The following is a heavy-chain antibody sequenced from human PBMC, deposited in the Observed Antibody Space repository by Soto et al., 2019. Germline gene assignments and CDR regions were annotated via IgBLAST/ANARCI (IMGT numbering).Heavy chain of an antibody. CDR2: ISPYNGKT. CDR1: GYTFISYG. D-gene: IGHD6-13*01. V-gene: IGHV1-18*01. Sequence: QINLVQSGAEVKKAGASVKVSCKASGYTFISYGIAWVRQAPGQGLEWMGWISPYNGKTYYAQKFQDGVTLTTDTSTSTAYMDGRSLRSDDTALYYCARAGYATSCVGILHTGVHGVEIDFWGQGTLVTVSS. CDR3: ARAGYATSCVGILHTGVHGVEIDF. J-gene: IGHJ4*02.